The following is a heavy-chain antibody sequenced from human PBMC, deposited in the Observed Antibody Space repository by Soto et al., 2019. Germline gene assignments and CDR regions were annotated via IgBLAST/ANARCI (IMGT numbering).Heavy chain of an antibody. Sequence: PGGSLRLSCAASGFTFSIYGMHWVRQAPGKGLEWVAVISYDESNKYYADSVKGRFTICRDNSKNTLYLQMNSLRAEDTAVYYCAKDLVKLRFLEWFDYWGQGTLVTSPQ. CDR2: ISYDESNK. CDR3: AKDLVKLRFLEWFDY. V-gene: IGHV3-30*18. D-gene: IGHD3-3*01. CDR1: GFTFSIYG. J-gene: IGHJ5*01.